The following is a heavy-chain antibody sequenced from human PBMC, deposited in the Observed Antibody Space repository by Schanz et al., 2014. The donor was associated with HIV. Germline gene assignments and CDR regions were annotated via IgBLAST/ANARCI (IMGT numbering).Heavy chain of an antibody. CDR3: ARDTVRGVKDSMDV. D-gene: IGHD3-10*01. V-gene: IGHV3-33*01. J-gene: IGHJ6*02. CDR1: GFTFSSYG. CDR2: IWYDGSNK. Sequence: VQLVESGGGVVQPGRSLRLSCAASGFTFSSYGMHWVRQAPGKGLEWVAVIWYDGSNKYYADSVKGRFTVSRDNAKNSLYLQMKSLRVEDTAVYYCARDTVRGVKDSMDVWGQGTTVTVSS.